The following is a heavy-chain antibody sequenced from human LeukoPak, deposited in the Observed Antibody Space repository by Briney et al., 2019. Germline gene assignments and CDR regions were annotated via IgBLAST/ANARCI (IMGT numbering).Heavy chain of an antibody. CDR1: GYSFTSHW. V-gene: IGHV5-51*01. D-gene: IGHD2-15*01. CDR3: ARRYCSGGTCYYFDS. J-gene: IGHJ4*02. Sequence: GESLKISCKGSGYSFTSHWLGWVRQMPGKGLEWMGIIYPGGSNTIYSPSFQGQVTISADKSISTAYLQWSSLKASGTAMYFCARRYCSGGTCYYFDSWGQGTLVTVSS. CDR2: IYPGGSNT.